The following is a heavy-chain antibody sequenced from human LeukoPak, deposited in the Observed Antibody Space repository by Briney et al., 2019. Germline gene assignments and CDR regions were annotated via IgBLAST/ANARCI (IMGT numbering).Heavy chain of an antibody. CDR1: GGSFSGYY. D-gene: IGHD1-26*01. CDR2: INHSGST. J-gene: IGHJ3*02. V-gene: IGHV4-34*01. Sequence: SETLSLTCAVYGGSFSGYYWSWIRQPPGKGLEWIGEINHSGSTNYNPSLKSRVTISVDTSKNQFSLKLSSVTAADTAVYYCAREHGSYYAFDIWGQGTMVTVSS. CDR3: AREHGSYYAFDI.